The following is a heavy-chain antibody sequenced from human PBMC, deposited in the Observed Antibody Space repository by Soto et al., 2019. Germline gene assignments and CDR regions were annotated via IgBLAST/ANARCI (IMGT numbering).Heavy chain of an antibody. CDR3: ARVGGLVGATRYYYYGMDV. CDR2: INPNSGGT. CDR1: GYTFTGYY. V-gene: IGHV1-2*02. D-gene: IGHD1-26*01. Sequence: GASVKVSCKASGYTFTGYYMHWVRQAPGQGLEWMGWINPNSGGTNYAQKFQGRVTMTRDTSISTAYMELSRLRSDDTAVYYCARVGGLVGATRYYYYGMDVWGQGPTVTVSS. J-gene: IGHJ6*02.